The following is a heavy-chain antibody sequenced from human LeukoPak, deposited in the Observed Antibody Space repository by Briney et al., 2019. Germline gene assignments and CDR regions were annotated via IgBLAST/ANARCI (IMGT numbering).Heavy chain of an antibody. J-gene: IGHJ3*01. CDR3: ARGRHYYESSDYYYEGDAFDV. CDR1: GGSISSSSYY. V-gene: IGHV4-39*07. CDR2: IYYRGST. Sequence: SETLSLTCTVSGGSISSSSYYWGWIRQPPGKGLEWIGSIYYRGSTYYNPSLKSRVAISVDTSKNQFSLKLSSVTAADTAVYYCARGRHYYESSDYYYEGDAFDVWGQGTMVTVSS. D-gene: IGHD3-22*01.